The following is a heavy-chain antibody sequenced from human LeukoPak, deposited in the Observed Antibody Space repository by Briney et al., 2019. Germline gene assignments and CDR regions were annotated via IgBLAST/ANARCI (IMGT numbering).Heavy chain of an antibody. V-gene: IGHV4-4*07. CDR1: GGSISSYY. J-gene: IGHJ5*02. Sequence: SETLSLTCTVSGGSISSYYWSWIRQPAGKGLEWIGRIYTSGSTNYNPSLKSRVTMSVDTSKNQFSLKLSSVTAADTAVYYCAKDGAVIVRNWFDPWGQGTLVTVSS. CDR2: IYTSGST. CDR3: AKDGAVIVRNWFDP. D-gene: IGHD2/OR15-2a*01.